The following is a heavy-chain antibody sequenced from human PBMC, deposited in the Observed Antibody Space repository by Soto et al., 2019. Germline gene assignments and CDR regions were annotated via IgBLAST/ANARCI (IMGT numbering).Heavy chain of an antibody. CDR2: IFYSGST. D-gene: IGHD3-3*01. Sequence: QVQLQESGPGLVKPSQTLALTCTVSGGSISNNDYYWSWIRQPPGKGLECIGYIFYSGSTYYNPSPESRITMSVDTSKNQFSLQLSSVTPADTAVYFCARAIFGVVLARYSMDVWGQGTTVTVSS. CDR3: ARAIFGVVLARYSMDV. CDR1: GGSISNNDYY. J-gene: IGHJ6*02. V-gene: IGHV4-30-4*01.